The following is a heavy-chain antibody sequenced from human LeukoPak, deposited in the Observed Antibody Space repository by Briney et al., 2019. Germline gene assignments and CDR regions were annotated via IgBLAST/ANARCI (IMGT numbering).Heavy chain of an antibody. J-gene: IGHJ4*02. Sequence: GGSLRLSCAASGFTFSSYGMHWVRQAPGKGLEWVAFIRYDGSNKYYADSVKGRFTISRDNSKNTLYLQMNSLRAEDTAVYYCARTPLGGYNDYDGPTSGYWGQGTLVTVSS. V-gene: IGHV3-30*02. CDR2: IRYDGSNK. CDR3: ARTPLGGYNDYDGPTSGY. CDR1: GFTFSSYG. D-gene: IGHD4-23*01.